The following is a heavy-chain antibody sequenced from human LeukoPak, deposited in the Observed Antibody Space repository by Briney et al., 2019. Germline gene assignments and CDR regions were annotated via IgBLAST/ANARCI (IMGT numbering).Heavy chain of an antibody. J-gene: IGHJ4*02. CDR2: INTNTGNP. CDR3: AINVDTAMVVH. V-gene: IGHV7-4-1*02. CDR1: GYTFTSYA. Sequence: ASVKVSCKASGYTFTSYAMNWVRQAPGQGLEWMGWINTNTGNPTYAQGFTGRFVFSLDTSVSTAYLQISSLKAEDTTVYYCAINVDTAMVVHWGQGTLVTVSS. D-gene: IGHD5-18*01.